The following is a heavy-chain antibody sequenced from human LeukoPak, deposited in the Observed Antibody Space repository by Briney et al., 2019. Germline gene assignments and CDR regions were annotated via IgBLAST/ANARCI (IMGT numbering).Heavy chain of an antibody. J-gene: IGHJ4*02. CDR1: GFTFSDYY. CDR3: ARRVLYLHSGYYFDY. D-gene: IGHD3-10*01. CDR2: ISSSGSTI. V-gene: IGHV3-11*01. Sequence: GGSLRLSCAASGFTFSDYYMSWIRQAPGKGLEWVSYISSSGSTIYYADSVKGRFTISRDNAKNSLYLQMTSLRAEDTAVYYCARRVLYLHSGYYFDYWGQGTLVTVSS.